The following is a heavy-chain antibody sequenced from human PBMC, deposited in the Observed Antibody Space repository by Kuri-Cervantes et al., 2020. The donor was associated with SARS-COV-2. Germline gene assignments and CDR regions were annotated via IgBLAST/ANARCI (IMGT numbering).Heavy chain of an antibody. D-gene: IGHD2-15*01. CDR3: AKWGGYCSGGSCSLPFQH. J-gene: IGHJ1*01. Sequence: GESLKISCAASGFTFSNYAMSWVRQAPGKGLEWVSAISGSGGSTYYADSVKGRFTISRDNSKNTLYLQMNSLRAEDTAVYYCAKWGGYCSGGSCSLPFQHWGQGTLVTVSS. CDR2: ISGSGGST. V-gene: IGHV3-23*01. CDR1: GFTFSNYA.